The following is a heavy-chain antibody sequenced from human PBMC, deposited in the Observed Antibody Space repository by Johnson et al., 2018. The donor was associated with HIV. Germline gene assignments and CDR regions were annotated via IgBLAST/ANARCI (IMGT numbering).Heavy chain of an antibody. CDR3: ARDRRFGDPGAFDI. Sequence: VQLVESGGGLVQPGGSLRLSCAASGFTFSSYWMSWVRQAPGKGLEWVANIKQDGSEKYYVDSVKGRFTISRDKAKNTLYLQMNSLRAEDTAVYYCARDRRFGDPGAFDIWGQGTMVTVSS. D-gene: IGHD2-21*02. CDR1: GFTFSSYW. J-gene: IGHJ3*02. V-gene: IGHV3-7*01. CDR2: IKQDGSEK.